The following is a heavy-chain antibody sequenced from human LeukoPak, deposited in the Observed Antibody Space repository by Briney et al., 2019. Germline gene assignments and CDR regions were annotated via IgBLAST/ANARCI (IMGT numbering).Heavy chain of an antibody. CDR2: IKQDETEK. CDR1: GFTFSSYW. V-gene: IGHV3-7*01. D-gene: IGHD6-6*01. Sequence: PGGPLRLSCAASGFTFSSYWMSWVRQAPGKGLEWVANIKQDETEKNYVDSVKGRFTISRDNAKNSLYLQMNSLRAEDTAVYYCAREGVRAARDYWGQGTLVTVSS. J-gene: IGHJ4*02. CDR3: AREGVRAARDY.